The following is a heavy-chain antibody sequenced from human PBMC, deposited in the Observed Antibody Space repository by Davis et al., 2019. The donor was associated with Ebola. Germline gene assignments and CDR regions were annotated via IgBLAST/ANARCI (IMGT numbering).Heavy chain of an antibody. CDR2: ISYDGSNK. CDR3: ARVALAGFDH. CDR1: GFPFSSYS. D-gene: IGHD6-19*01. Sequence: GESLKISCAASGFPFSSYSIHWVRQAPGKGLEWVAVISYDGSNKYYADSLKGRFTIYRDNSKNTLYLQMNSLRAEDAAVYSCARVALAGFDHWGQGTLITVSS. V-gene: IGHV3-30*04. J-gene: IGHJ4*02.